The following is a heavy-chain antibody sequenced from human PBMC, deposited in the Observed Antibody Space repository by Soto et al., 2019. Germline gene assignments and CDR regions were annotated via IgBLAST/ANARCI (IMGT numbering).Heavy chain of an antibody. CDR3: AKDRGGDCPDNSCYFGADY. CDR1: GFTFSSYG. Sequence: PGGSLRLSCVGSGFTFSSYGMHWVRQAPGKGLECVAVISDTGSSHYYAASVEGRFIISRENSKNTLSLHMDRLRVEDTAVYYCAKDRGGDCPDNSCYFGADYWGQGTPVTVSS. CDR2: ISDTGSSH. V-gene: IGHV3-30*18. D-gene: IGHD2-2*01. J-gene: IGHJ4*02.